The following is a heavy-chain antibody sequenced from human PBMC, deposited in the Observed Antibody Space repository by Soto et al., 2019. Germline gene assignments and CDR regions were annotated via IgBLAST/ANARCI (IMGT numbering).Heavy chain of an antibody. CDR1: GFSFSTYS. D-gene: IGHD4-17*01. Sequence: PGGSLRLSCAASGFSFSTYSMAWVRQAAGKGPQWVSGRSGGGANTFYIDSVGGRFTISVDNSKNTVYLQMDSLRADDTAVYYCARWSGYADAWGQGTLGTVSS. J-gene: IGHJ4*02. V-gene: IGHV3-23*01. CDR3: ARWSGYADA. CDR2: RSGGGANT.